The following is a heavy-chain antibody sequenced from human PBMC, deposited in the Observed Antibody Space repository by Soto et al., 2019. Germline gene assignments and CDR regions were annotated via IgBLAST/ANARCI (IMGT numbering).Heavy chain of an antibody. CDR3: TRGRRRNWNYRYYYYGMDV. D-gene: IGHD1-7*01. CDR1: GFTFGDYA. Sequence: GGSLRLSCTASGFTFGDYAMSWVRQAPGKGLEWVGFIRSKAYGGTTEYAASVKGRFTISRDDSKSIAYLQMNSLKTEDTAVYYCTRGRRRNWNYRYYYYGMDVWGQGTTVTVSS. CDR2: IRSKAYGGTT. V-gene: IGHV3-49*04. J-gene: IGHJ6*02.